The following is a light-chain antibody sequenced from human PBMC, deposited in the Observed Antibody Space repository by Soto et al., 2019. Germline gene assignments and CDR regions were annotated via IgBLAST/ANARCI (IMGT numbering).Light chain of an antibody. CDR2: KAS. CDR1: KSINDL. J-gene: IGKJ1*01. V-gene: IGKV1-5*03. CDR3: QQYGANSPWT. Sequence: DIQVTQSPSTLSASVGDRITISCRTRKSINDLLAWYQQKSGKAPKVLIYKASSLESGVPSRFSGSGSGTEFTLTISSPQTEDFATYYCQQYGANSPWTFGQGTKVEIK.